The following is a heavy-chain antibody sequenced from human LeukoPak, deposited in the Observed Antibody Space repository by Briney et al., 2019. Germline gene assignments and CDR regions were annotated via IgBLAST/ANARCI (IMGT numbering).Heavy chain of an antibody. D-gene: IGHD2-15*01. CDR2: ISSSSSYI. CDR1: GFTFSSYS. V-gene: IGHV3-21*01. J-gene: IGHJ6*02. Sequence: GGSLRLSCAASGFTFSSYSMNWVRQALGKGLEWVSSISSSSSYIYYADSVKGRFTISRDNAKNSLYLQMNSLRAEDTAVYYCARDRCSGGSCRHYYGMDVWGQGTTVTVSS. CDR3: ARDRCSGGSCRHYYGMDV.